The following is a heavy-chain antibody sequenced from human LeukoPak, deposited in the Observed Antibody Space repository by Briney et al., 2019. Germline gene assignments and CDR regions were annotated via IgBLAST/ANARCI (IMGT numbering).Heavy chain of an antibody. Sequence: SETLSLTCTVSGGSISSGSYYWSWIRQPAGKGLEWIGRIYTSGSTNYNPSLKSRVTISVDTSKNQFSLKLTSVTAADTAVYYCARAVGTDGYNLWVYWGQGTLVTVSS. V-gene: IGHV4-61*02. D-gene: IGHD5-24*01. CDR1: GGSISSGSYY. J-gene: IGHJ4*02. CDR2: IYTSGST. CDR3: ARAVGTDGYNLWVY.